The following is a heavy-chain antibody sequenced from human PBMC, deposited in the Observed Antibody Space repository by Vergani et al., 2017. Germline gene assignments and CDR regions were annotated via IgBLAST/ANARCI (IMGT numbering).Heavy chain of an antibody. D-gene: IGHD2-15*01. V-gene: IGHV4-34*01. CDR1: GGSFSGYY. CDR2: INHSGST. Sequence: QVQLQQWGAGLLKPSETLSLTCAVYGGSFSGYYWSWIRQPPGKGLEWIGEINHSGSTNYNPSLKSRVTISVDTSKNQFSLKLSSVTAADTAVYYCARTAVVVAAIDYWGQGTQVIVSS. CDR3: ARTAVVVAAIDY. J-gene: IGHJ4*02.